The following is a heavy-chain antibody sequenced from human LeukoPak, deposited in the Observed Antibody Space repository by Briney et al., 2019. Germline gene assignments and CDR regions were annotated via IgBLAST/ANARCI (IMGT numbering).Heavy chain of an antibody. CDR2: IYSSGSP. D-gene: IGHD1-7*01. CDR1: GASINSGTYY. CDR3: AGGYNWNYILGQ. V-gene: IGHV4-61*02. Sequence: SETLSLTCTVSGASINSGTYYWTWIRQPAGKGLEWIERIYSSGSPHYNLPLKSRDTLCVNTSKNQFSLKLSSVPAADTAGYYCAGGYNWNYILGQWGQGALVTVSS. J-gene: IGHJ4*02.